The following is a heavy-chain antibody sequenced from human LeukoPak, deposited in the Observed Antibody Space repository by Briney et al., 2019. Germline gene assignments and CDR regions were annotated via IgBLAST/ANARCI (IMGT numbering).Heavy chain of an antibody. CDR3: AKDKGPFGDS. J-gene: IGHJ4*02. Sequence: PGGSLRLSGAASGFTFEDYAMNWVRKAPGKGLEWVSLISGDGGSTYYADSVKGRFTISRDNSKNSLSLQMNSLRTEDTGFYFCAKDKGPFGDSWDQGTLVTVSS. CDR2: ISGDGGST. CDR1: GFTFEDYA. D-gene: IGHD3-16*01. V-gene: IGHV3-43*02.